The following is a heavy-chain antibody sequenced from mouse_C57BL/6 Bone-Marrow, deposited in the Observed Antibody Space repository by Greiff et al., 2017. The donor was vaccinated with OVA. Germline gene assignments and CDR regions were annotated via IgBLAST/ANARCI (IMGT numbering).Heavy chain of an antibody. D-gene: IGHD1-1*01. V-gene: IGHV1-59*01. CDR1: GYTFTSYW. CDR2: IDPSDSYT. CDR3: ARPFLITFDY. J-gene: IGHJ2*01. Sequence: VQLQQPGAELVRPGTSVKLSCKASGYTFTSYWMHWVKQRPGQGLEWIGVIDPSDSYTNYNQKFKGKATLTVDTSSSTAYMQLSSLTSEDSAVYYCARPFLITFDYWGQGTTLTVSS.